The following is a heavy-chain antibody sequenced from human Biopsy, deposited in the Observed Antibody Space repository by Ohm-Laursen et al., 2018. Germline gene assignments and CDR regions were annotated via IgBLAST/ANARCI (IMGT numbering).Heavy chain of an antibody. Sequence: TQTLTLTYDFSGFSLTTSGIRVSWLRQPPGKALEWLARIDWDYDKFYNPSLETRLPFSKDTSKNQVVLTITNMDPADTATYFCARISPPEIYFDISGYYFDYWGQGILVTFSS. J-gene: IGHJ4*02. CDR3: ARISPPEIYFDISGYYFDY. V-gene: IGHV2-70*04. CDR2: IDWDYDK. D-gene: IGHD3-22*01. CDR1: GFSLTTSGIR.